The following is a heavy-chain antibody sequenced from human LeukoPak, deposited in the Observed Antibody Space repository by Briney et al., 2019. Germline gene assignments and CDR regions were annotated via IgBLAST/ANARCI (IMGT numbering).Heavy chain of an antibody. CDR3: ARVHGGTSWGGGNYYYGMDV. CDR1: GGSISTADYY. CDR2: IYYSGST. Sequence: SETLSLTCTVSGGSISTADYYLSWIRQPPGKGLEWIVYIYYSGSTYYNPSFKSRVTISVDTSRNQFSLKLSSVTAADTAVYYCARVHGGTSWGGGNYYYGMDVWGQGTTVTVSS. V-gene: IGHV4-30-4*01. J-gene: IGHJ6*02. D-gene: IGHD2-2*01.